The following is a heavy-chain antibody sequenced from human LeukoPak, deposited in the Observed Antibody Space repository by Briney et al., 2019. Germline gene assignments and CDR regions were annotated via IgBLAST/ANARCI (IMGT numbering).Heavy chain of an antibody. Sequence: SETLSLTCSVSGGSISDYYWSWVRQPPGKTLEWIGYVYYNGNTKYSPSLKSRITMSVDSSKNQFSLKLTSVTAADTAIYYCARHSSDWFYFDSWGRGTLVTVSS. D-gene: IGHD3-9*01. CDR3: ARHSSDWFYFDS. CDR1: GGSISDYY. V-gene: IGHV4-59*01. J-gene: IGHJ4*02. CDR2: VYYNGNT.